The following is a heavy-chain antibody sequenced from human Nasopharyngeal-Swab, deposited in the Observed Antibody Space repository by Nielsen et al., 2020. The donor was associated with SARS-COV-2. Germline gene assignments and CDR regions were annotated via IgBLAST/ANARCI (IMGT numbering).Heavy chain of an antibody. CDR3: ATTAGY. J-gene: IGHJ4*02. CDR2: IYYSGST. CDR1: GGSIAGSSYY. Sequence: SETLSLTCTVSGGSIAGSSYYWGWVRQFPGQGLEWIGSIYYSGSTYYNPSLTSRVTISVDTSKNQFSLKLSSVTASDTAVYYCATTAGYWGQGTLVTVSS. V-gene: IGHV4-39*01.